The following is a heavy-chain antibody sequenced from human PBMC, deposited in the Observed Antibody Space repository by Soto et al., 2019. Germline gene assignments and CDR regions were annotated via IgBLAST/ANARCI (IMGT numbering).Heavy chain of an antibody. CDR3: AGTGCYVGVYYYYGMDV. CDR1: GFTFSSYA. D-gene: IGHD2-15*01. CDR2: IIPIFGTA. Sequence: VQLLESGGGLVQQGGSLRLSCAASGFTFSSYAMSWVRQAPGQGLEWMGGIIPIFGTANYAQKFQGRVTITADESTSTAYRELSSLRSEDTAVYYCAGTGCYVGVYYYYGMDVWGQGTTVTVSS. J-gene: IGHJ6*02. V-gene: IGHV1-69*01.